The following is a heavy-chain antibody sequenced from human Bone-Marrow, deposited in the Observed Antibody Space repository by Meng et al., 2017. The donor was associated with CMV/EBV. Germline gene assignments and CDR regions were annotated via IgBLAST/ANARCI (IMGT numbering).Heavy chain of an antibody. CDR2: IYYSGST. CDR1: GGSISSYY. D-gene: IGHD4/OR15-4a*01. Sequence: SETLSLTCTVSGGSISSYYWSWIRQPPGKGLEWIGYIYYSGSTNYNPSLKSRVTISVDTSKNQFSLKLSSVTAADTAVYYCARGGAPPSYYYYYYGMDVWGQGHTVNVAS. V-gene: IGHV4-59*01. J-gene: IGHJ6*02. CDR3: ARGGAPPSYYYYYYGMDV.